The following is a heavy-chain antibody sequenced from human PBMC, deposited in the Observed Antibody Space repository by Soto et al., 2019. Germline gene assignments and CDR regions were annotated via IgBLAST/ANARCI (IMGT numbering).Heavy chain of an antibody. J-gene: IGHJ4*02. Sequence: SETLSLTCTVSGYSIRSGYYWGWIRQPPGKGLEWIGSVYQGGASYYNPSLKSRVTISIDTSNNQFSLRLTSVTAADTAVYYCARDGGRYGLYYDNSGYILFDNWGQGTLVTVSS. CDR1: GYSIRSGYY. CDR2: VYQGGAS. D-gene: IGHD3-22*01. CDR3: ARDGGRYGLYYDNSGYILFDN. V-gene: IGHV4-38-2*02.